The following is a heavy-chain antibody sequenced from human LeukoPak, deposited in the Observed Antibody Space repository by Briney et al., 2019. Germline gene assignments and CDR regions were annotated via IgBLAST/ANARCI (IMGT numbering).Heavy chain of an antibody. V-gene: IGHV3-30-3*01. Sequence: GRSLRLSCAASGFTFNNYPMHWVRQAPGKGLEWVAVISYDGSNKYYADSVKGRFTISRNNSKNTLYLQMNSLRAEDTAVYYCARGGGNCLDYWGQGTLVTVSS. CDR2: ISYDGSNK. CDR1: GFTFNNYP. D-gene: IGHD3-16*01. CDR3: ARGGGNCLDY. J-gene: IGHJ4*02.